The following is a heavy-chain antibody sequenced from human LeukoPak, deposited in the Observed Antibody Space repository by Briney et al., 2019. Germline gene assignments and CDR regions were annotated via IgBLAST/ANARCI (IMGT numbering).Heavy chain of an antibody. Sequence: GGSLRLSCAASGFTFSTYAMTWVRQAPGKGLEWVSGITTSGDRTYYADSVKGRFTISRDNSKNTLYLQMNSLRAEDTAEYYCARSAVGTSCCTAVDYWGQGTLVTVSS. V-gene: IGHV3-23*01. J-gene: IGHJ4*02. CDR2: ITTSGDRT. CDR1: GFTFSTYA. D-gene: IGHD1-26*01. CDR3: ARSAVGTSCCTAVDY.